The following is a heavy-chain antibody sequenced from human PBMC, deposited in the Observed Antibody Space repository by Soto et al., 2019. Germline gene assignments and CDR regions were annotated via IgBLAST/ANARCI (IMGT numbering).Heavy chain of an antibody. V-gene: IGHV1-8*01. CDR3: ARGPILGVGTTYYYYYMAV. Sequence: GTSAKLCWKECGYGFTCHSMWWLHQETGQGHEWMGWMNPNSDNTGYAQKFQGRVTMTRNTSISTAYMELSSLRSEDTAVYYCARGPILGVGTTYYYYYMAVWVKRSSVPVSS. CDR1: GYGFTCHS. J-gene: IGHJ6*03. CDR2: MNPNSDNT. D-gene: IGHD3-3*01.